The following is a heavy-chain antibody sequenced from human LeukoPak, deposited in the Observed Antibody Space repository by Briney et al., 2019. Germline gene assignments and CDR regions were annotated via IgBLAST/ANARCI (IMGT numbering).Heavy chain of an antibody. CDR1: SYTFTIYG. J-gene: IGHJ4*02. CDR3: ARSSYSSRRGDY. CDR2: IRAYNGNT. D-gene: IGHD6-13*01. Sequence: TVNLSRKPSSYTFTIYGSSWGRHAPRQGRERVGWIRAYNGNTKYAQKLQGRVTMTTDTSTSTAYMELRSLRSDDTAVYYCARSSYSSRRGDYWGQGTLVTVSS. V-gene: IGHV1-18*01.